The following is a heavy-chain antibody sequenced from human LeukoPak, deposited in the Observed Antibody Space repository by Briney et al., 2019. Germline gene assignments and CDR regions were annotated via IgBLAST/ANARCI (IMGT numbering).Heavy chain of an antibody. CDR3: ARAPTTVVNYYYYYMDV. CDR2: IVVGSGNT. D-gene: IGHD4-23*01. V-gene: IGHV1-58*02. CDR1: GFAFTSSA. J-gene: IGHJ6*03. Sequence: ASVKVSCKASGFAFTSSAMQWVREARGQRLEWIEWIVVGSGNTNYAQKFQGRVTITADESTSTAYMELSSLRSEDTAVYYCARAPTTVVNYYYYYMDVWGKGTTVTVSS.